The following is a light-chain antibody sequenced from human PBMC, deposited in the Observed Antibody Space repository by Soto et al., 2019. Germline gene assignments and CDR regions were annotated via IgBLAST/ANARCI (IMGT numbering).Light chain of an antibody. CDR2: AAS. CDR1: QSIVTY. Sequence: DIPMTQSPSSLSASVGDRVTITCRASQSIVTYLNWYLQKPGKAPKLLIYAASNLQSGVPSRFSGSGSVTDFTLTISSLQPEDFATYFCQQSYSTPPWTFGQGTKVEIK. CDR3: QQSYSTPPWT. V-gene: IGKV1-39*01. J-gene: IGKJ1*01.